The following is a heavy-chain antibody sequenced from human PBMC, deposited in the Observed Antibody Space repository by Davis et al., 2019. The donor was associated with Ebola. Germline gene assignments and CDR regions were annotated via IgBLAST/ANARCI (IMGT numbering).Heavy chain of an antibody. CDR2: MYYNGRT. CDR3: ARYISGYDALDI. V-gene: IGHV4-59*01. D-gene: IGHD5-12*01. CDR1: GGSISSYY. Sequence: MPSETLSLTCTVSGGSISSYYWSWIRQPPGKGLEWIGYMYYNGRTKYNPSLKSRVTMSVDTSKNQFSLKLSSVSAADTAVYYCARYISGYDALDIWGQGTMVTVSS. J-gene: IGHJ3*02.